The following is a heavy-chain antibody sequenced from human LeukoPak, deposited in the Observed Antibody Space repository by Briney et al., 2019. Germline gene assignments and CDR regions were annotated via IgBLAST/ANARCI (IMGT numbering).Heavy chain of an antibody. J-gene: IGHJ4*02. CDR2: IYDTDLT. CDR3: ARGFGSGTSPIAL. CDR1: LRSIRSVY. V-gene: IGHV4-4*07. D-gene: IGHD3-10*01. Sequence: PSETLSLTCTVSLRSIRSVYLNWIRQSAGNGREGIGRIYDTDLTNYHPFLKSRVHLSVHMSKNDLSLTLKSVTAADTAVYYCARGFGSGTSPIALWGQGAMVTVCS.